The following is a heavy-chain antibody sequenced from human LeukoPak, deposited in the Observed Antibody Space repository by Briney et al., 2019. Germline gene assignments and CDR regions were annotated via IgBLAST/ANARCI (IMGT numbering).Heavy chain of an antibody. Sequence: GGSLRLSCAASGFTFSIYAMSWVRQAPGKGLEWVSAISGSGGTAYYADSVKGRFTISRDNSKNTLYLQMNSLRAEDTAVYYCAKAMTTVTTAFDYWGQGTLVTVSS. V-gene: IGHV3-23*01. J-gene: IGHJ4*02. CDR2: ISGSGGTA. CDR1: GFTFSIYA. CDR3: AKAMTTVTTAFDY. D-gene: IGHD4-17*01.